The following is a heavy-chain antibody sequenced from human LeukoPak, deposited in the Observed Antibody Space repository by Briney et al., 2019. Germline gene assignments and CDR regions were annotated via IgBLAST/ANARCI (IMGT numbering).Heavy chain of an antibody. CDR3: ATDEAATGRLDY. J-gene: IGHJ4*02. CDR1: GFTFRNYW. CDR2: INSDGSST. D-gene: IGHD1-1*01. Sequence: GGSLRLSCAASGFTFRNYWMHWVRQAQGKGLVWVSRINSDGSSTSYADSVKGRFTISRDNAENTLYLQINSLRAEDTAVYYCATDEAATGRLDYWGQGTLVTDSS. V-gene: IGHV3-74*01.